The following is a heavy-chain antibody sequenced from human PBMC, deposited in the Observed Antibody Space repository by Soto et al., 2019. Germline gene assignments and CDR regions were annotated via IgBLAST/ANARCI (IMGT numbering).Heavy chain of an antibody. CDR3: ASAAVTGTAGLDF. J-gene: IGHJ4*02. CDR2: INPNSGGT. CDR1: GYTFSGFY. Sequence: ASVKVSFKASGYTFSGFYMHWVRQAPGQGLEWMGWINPNSGGTKSAEKFQGRVTMTRDTSISTAYMELSRLTSDDTAVYYCASAAVTGTAGLDFWGKGTQVTVSS. D-gene: IGHD6-19*01. V-gene: IGHV1-2*02.